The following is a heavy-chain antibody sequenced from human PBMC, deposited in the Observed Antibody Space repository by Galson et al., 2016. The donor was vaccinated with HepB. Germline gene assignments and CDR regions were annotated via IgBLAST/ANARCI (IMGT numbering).Heavy chain of an antibody. V-gene: IGHV3-30-3*01. CDR1: GFTFSSYA. CDR3: ARDDDYVWGAYRYTRTVPQYYFDY. CDR2: ISFDGSNN. D-gene: IGHD3-16*02. J-gene: IGHJ4*02. Sequence: SLRLSCAASGFTFSSYAMHWVRQAPGKGLEWVAVISFDGSNNFYADSVTGRFTITREHSKNTRYLQMNSLRAEDTAVYYCARDDDYVWGAYRYTRTVPQYYFDYWGQGTLVTVSS.